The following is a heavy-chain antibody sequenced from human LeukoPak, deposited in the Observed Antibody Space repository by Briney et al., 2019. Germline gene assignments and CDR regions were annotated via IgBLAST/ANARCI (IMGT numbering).Heavy chain of an antibody. CDR1: GGSISSGGYY. V-gene: IGHV4-31*03. CDR3: ARVSTTVVNHYFDY. Sequence: SETLSLTCTVSGGSISSGGYYWSWIRQHPGKGLEWIGYIYYSGSTYYNPSLKSRVTISVDTSKNQSSLKLSSVTAADTAVYYCARVSTTVVNHYFDYWGQGTLVTVSS. CDR2: IYYSGST. D-gene: IGHD4-23*01. J-gene: IGHJ4*02.